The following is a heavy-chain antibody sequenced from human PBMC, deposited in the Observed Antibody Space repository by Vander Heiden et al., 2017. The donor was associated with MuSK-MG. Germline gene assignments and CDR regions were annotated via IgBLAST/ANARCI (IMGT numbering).Heavy chain of an antibody. V-gene: IGHV4-31*03. CDR1: GGSISSGGYY. CDR2: IYYRGST. CDR3: ARWYYYDSSGNYFDY. Sequence: QVQLQESGPGLVKPSQTLSLTCTVPGGSISSGGYYGSWSRQHPGKGLEWIGYIYYRGSTYYNPSLKSRVTISADTSKNQFSLKLSSVTAADTAVYYCARWYYYDSSGNYFDYWGQGTLVTVSS. J-gene: IGHJ4*02. D-gene: IGHD3-22*01.